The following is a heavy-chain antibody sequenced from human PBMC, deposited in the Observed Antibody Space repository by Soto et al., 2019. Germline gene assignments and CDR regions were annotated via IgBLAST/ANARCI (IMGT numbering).Heavy chain of an antibody. J-gene: IGHJ3*02. D-gene: IGHD6-19*01. Sequence: GGSLRLSCAASGFTFSSYWMSWVRQAPGKGLEWVANIKQDGSEKYYVDSVKGRFTISRDNAKNSLYLQMNSLRAEDTAVYYFARDSSGWYFAFDIWGQGTMVTVSS. V-gene: IGHV3-7*03. CDR2: IKQDGSEK. CDR1: GFTFSSYW. CDR3: ARDSSGWYFAFDI.